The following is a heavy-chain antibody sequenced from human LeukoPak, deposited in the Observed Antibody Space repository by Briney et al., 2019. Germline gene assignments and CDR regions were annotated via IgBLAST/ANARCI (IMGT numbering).Heavy chain of an antibody. CDR3: ARRGYFLDY. CDR2: IYYSGST. J-gene: IGHJ4*02. CDR1: SGSISSSSYY. V-gene: IGHV4-39*01. Sequence: SETLSLTCTVSSGSISSSSYYWGWIRQPPGKGREWIGSIYYSGSTYYNPSLKSRDTIAVDTSKNQCSLKLSSVTAADTAVYYCARRGYFLDYWGQGTLVTVSS.